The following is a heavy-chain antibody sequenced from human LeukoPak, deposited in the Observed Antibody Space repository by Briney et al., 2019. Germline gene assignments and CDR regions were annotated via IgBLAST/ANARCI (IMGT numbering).Heavy chain of an antibody. D-gene: IGHD3-10*01. Sequence: PSETLSLTCTVSGGSISSYYWSWIRQPPGKGLEWIGYIYYSGSTNYNPSLKSRVTISVDTSKNQFSLKLSSVTAADTAVYYCARDPIEFTIVRGVGGEGMVPFDYWGQGTLVTVSS. V-gene: IGHV4-59*12. CDR3: ARDPIEFTIVRGVGGEGMVPFDY. CDR2: IYYSGST. CDR1: GGSISSYY. J-gene: IGHJ4*02.